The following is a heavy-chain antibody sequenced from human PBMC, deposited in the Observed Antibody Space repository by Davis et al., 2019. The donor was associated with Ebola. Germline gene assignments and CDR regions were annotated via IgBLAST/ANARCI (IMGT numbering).Heavy chain of an antibody. J-gene: IGHJ6*02. V-gene: IGHV4-59*01. CDR2: IYYSGST. CDR1: GFTFSSYA. CDR3: ARDRMDV. Sequence: PGGSLRLSCAASGFTFSSYAMSWVRQPPGKGLEWIGYIYYSGSTNYNPSLKSRVTISVDTSKNQFSLKLSSVTAADTAVYYCARDRMDVWGQGTTVTVS.